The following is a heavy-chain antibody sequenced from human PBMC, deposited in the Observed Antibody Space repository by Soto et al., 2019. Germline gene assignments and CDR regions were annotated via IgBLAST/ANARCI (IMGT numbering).Heavy chain of an antibody. V-gene: IGHV4-59*08. D-gene: IGHD3-10*01. Sequence: PSETLSLTCTVSGGSISSYYWSWIRQPPGKGLEWIGYIYYSGSTNYNPSLKSRVTISVDTSKNQFSLKLSSVTAADTAVYYCASKFGELLADAFDIWGQGTVVTVS. CDR1: GGSISSYY. CDR2: IYYSGST. J-gene: IGHJ3*02. CDR3: ASKFGELLADAFDI.